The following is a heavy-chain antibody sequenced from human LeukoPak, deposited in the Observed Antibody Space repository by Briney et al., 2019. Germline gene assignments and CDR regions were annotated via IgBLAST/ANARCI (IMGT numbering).Heavy chain of an antibody. D-gene: IGHD3-3*01. CDR3: ATTLDFWSGYYY. J-gene: IGHJ4*02. Sequence: ASGKVCCNVSGYALAELSIHWVRQAPGKGLEWMGGFDPVDVETIYAQKFHGRVTMTEDTSTDTAYTELSSLRSEDTAVYYCATTLDFWSGYYYWGQGTLVTVSS. CDR1: GYALAELS. CDR2: FDPVDVET. V-gene: IGHV1-24*01.